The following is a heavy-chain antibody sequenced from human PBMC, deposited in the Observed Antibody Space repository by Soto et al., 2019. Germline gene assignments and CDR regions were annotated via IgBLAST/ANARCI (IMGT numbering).Heavy chain of an antibody. CDR1: GYTFTSYY. D-gene: IGHD3-22*01. V-gene: IGHV1-46*01. CDR3: ATHLGGIYDSSGYLDY. CDR2: INPSGGST. Sequence: ASVKVSCKASGYTFTSYYMHWVRQAPGQGLEWMGIINPSGGSTSYAQKFQGRVTMTRDTSTSTVYMELSSLRSEDTAVYYCATHLGGIYDSSGYLDYWGQGTLVTVSS. J-gene: IGHJ4*02.